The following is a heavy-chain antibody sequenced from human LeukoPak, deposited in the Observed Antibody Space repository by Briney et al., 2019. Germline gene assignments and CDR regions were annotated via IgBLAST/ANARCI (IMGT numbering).Heavy chain of an antibody. CDR1: GFTFSSYA. CDR3: AKDRRFGELFED. Sequence: GGSLRLSCAASGFTFSSYAMSWVRQAPGKGLEWVSAISGSGGSTYYADSVKGRCTISRDNSKNTLYLQMNSLRAEDTAVYYCAKDRRFGELFEDWGQGTLVTVSS. CDR2: ISGSGGST. D-gene: IGHD3-10*01. V-gene: IGHV3-23*01. J-gene: IGHJ4*02.